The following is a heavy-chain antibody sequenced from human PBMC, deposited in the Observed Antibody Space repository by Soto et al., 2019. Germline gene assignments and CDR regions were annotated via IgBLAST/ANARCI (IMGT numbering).Heavy chain of an antibody. D-gene: IGHD4-17*01. CDR3: AGQSYDYGDYVVPHFDY. CDR1: GGSISSGGYS. CDR2: IYHSGST. Sequence: KTSETLSLTCAVSGGSISSGGYSWSWIRQPPGKGLEWIGYIYHSGSTYYNPSLKSRVTISVDRSKNQFSLKLSSVTAADTAVYYCAGQSYDYGDYVVPHFDYWGQGTLVTVSS. V-gene: IGHV4-30-2*01. J-gene: IGHJ4*02.